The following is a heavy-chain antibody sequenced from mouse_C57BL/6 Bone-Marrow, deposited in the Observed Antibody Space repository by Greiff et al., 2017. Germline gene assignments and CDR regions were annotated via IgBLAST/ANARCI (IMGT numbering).Heavy chain of an antibody. V-gene: IGHV1-69*01. D-gene: IGHD2-4*01. CDR1: GYTFTSYW. J-gene: IGHJ4*01. CDR3: ARDDDYDDCYYYAIDY. Sequence: QVQLKESGAELVMPGASVKLSCKASGYTFTSYWMHWVKQRPGQGLEWIGEIDPSDSYTNYNHKFKGKSTLTVDKSSSTASMQLSSLTSEDAAIYYCARDDDYDDCYYYAIDYWGQGTSVTVSS. CDR2: IDPSDSYT.